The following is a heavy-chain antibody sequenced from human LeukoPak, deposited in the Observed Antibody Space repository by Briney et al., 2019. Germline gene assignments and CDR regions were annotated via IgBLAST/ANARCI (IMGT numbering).Heavy chain of an antibody. CDR2: ISGSGGST. CDR3: AKAILTYCSSTSCYGGIDY. Sequence: GGSLRLSCAASGFTFSSYAMSWVRQAPGKGLEWVSAISGSGGSTYYADSVKGRFTISRDNSKNTLYLQVNSLRAEDTAVYYCAKAILTYCSSTSCYGGIDYWGQGTLVTVSS. CDR1: GFTFSSYA. D-gene: IGHD2-2*01. V-gene: IGHV3-23*01. J-gene: IGHJ4*02.